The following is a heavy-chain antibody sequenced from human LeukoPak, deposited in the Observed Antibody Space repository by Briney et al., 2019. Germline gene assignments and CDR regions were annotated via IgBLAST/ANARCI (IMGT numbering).Heavy chain of an antibody. CDR1: GFTFSNYA. V-gene: IGHV3-30*01. Sequence: GGSLRLSCAASGFTFSNYAMHWVRQAPGKGLEWVSLISSGGTYEYYADSVKSRFTISRDNSKYTLYLQLNSLRAEDTAVYYCARDSTYYYDSGSSGPHYFDNWGQGTLVTVSS. CDR3: ARDSTYYYDSGSSGPHYFDN. D-gene: IGHD3-10*01. J-gene: IGHJ4*02. CDR2: ISSGGTYE.